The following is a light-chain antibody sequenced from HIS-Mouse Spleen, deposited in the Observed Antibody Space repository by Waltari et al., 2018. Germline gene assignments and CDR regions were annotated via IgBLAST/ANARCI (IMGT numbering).Light chain of an antibody. CDR3: CSYAGSYTRV. CDR1: SIDVGGYNS. J-gene: IGLJ3*02. V-gene: IGLV2-11*01. Sequence: QSALTQPRSVSGSPGQSVTISCTGTSIDVGGYNSVSWYQQHPGKAPKLMIYDVSKRPSGVPDRFSGSKSGNTASLTISGLQAEDEADYYCCSYAGSYTRVFGGGTKLTVL. CDR2: DVS.